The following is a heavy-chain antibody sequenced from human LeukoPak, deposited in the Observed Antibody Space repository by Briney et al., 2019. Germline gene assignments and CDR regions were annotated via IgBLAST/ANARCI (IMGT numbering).Heavy chain of an antibody. Sequence: PSETLSLTCTVSGGSISSSSYYWGWIRQPPWKGLEWIGSIYYSGSTYYNPSLKSRVTISVDTSKNQFSLKLSSVTVADTAVYYCAREDIAAETLSYWGQGTLVTVSS. D-gene: IGHD6-6*01. J-gene: IGHJ4*02. CDR1: GGSISSSSYY. CDR2: IYYSGST. CDR3: AREDIAAETLSY. V-gene: IGHV4-39*07.